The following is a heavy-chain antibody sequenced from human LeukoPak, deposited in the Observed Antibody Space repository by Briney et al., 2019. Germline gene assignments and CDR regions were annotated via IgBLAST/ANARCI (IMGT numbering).Heavy chain of an antibody. CDR2: INHSGST. D-gene: IGHD3-10*01. Sequence: SETLSLTCAVYGGSFSGYYWSWIRQPPGKGLEWIGEINHSGSTNYNPSLKSRVTISVDTSKNQFSLKLSSVTAADTAVYYCARSTFPITMVRGAVPYFDYWGQGTLVTVSS. J-gene: IGHJ4*02. CDR1: GGSFSGYY. V-gene: IGHV4-34*01. CDR3: ARSTFPITMVRGAVPYFDY.